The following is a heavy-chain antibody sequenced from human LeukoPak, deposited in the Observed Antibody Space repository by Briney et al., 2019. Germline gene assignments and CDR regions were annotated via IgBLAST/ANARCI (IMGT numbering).Heavy chain of an antibody. J-gene: IGHJ4*02. V-gene: IGHV4-4*02. CDR2: IYHSGST. CDR1: GGTISSSNW. D-gene: IGHD3-3*01. CDR3: ARGGGSKSYYDFWSGYSYYFDY. Sequence: PSGTLSLTCAVSGGTISSSNWWSWVRQPPGKGLEWIGEIYHSGSTNYNPSLKSRVTISVDKSKNQFSLKLSSVTAADTAVYYCARGGGSKSYYDFWSGYSYYFDYWGQGTLVTVSS.